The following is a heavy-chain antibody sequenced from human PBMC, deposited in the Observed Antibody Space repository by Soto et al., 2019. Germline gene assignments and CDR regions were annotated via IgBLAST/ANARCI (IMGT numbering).Heavy chain of an antibody. V-gene: IGHV1-2*04. Sequence: ASVKVSCKASGYTFTGYYMHWVRQAPGQGLEWMGWINPNSGGTNYAQKFQGWVTMTRDTSISTAYMELSRLRSDDTAVYYCARDRRYCISTSCYSLYYYYGMDVWGQGTTVTVSS. D-gene: IGHD2-2*01. CDR1: GYTFTGYY. J-gene: IGHJ6*02. CDR2: INPNSGGT. CDR3: ARDRRYCISTSCYSLYYYYGMDV.